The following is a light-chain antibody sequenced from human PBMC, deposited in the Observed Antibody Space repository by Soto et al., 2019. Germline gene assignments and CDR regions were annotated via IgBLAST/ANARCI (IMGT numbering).Light chain of an antibody. CDR2: DAS. J-gene: IGKJ5*01. CDR1: QSVSSY. Sequence: IVLTQSPATLSLSPGERATLSCRASQSVSSYLAWYQHKPGLAPRLLIYDASNRATGIPARFSGSGSGTDFTLTISSLEPEDFALYYCQQRSNWPSFGQGTRLEIK. V-gene: IGKV3-11*01. CDR3: QQRSNWPS.